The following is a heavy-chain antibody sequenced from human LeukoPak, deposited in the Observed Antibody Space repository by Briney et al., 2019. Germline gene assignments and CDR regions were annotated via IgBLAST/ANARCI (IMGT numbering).Heavy chain of an antibody. V-gene: IGHV3-23*01. CDR3: AKRRGSYTTCYVN. CDR1: GFTFSSYV. Sequence: PGGSLRFSCAASGFTFSSYVMSWVRQAPGKGLEWVSAISGSGSGTYYADSVKGRFTISRDNSKNTLYLQMNNLRAEDTALYYCAKRRGSYTTCYVNWGQGTLVTVSS. J-gene: IGHJ4*02. CDR2: ISGSGSGT. D-gene: IGHD2-2*01.